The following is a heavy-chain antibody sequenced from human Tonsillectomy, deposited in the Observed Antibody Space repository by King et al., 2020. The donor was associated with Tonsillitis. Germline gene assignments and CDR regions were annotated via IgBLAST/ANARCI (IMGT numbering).Heavy chain of an antibody. CDR2: ISSNGGST. D-gene: IGHD2-2*01. CDR1: GFTFSSYA. Sequence: VQLVESGGGLVQPGGSLRLSCAASGFTFSSYAMHWVRQAPGKGLEYVSAISSNGGSTYYANSVKGRFTISRDNSKNTLYLQMGSLRAEDMAVYYCARDLVVVVPAAGMRYYYYYMDVWGKGTTVTVSS. J-gene: IGHJ6*03. V-gene: IGHV3-64*01. CDR3: ARDLVVVVPAAGMRYYYYYMDV.